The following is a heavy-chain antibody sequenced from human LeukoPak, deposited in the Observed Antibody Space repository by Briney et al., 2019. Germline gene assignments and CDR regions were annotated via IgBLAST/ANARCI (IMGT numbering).Heavy chain of an antibody. CDR1: GFTFSSYA. J-gene: IGHJ4*02. D-gene: IGHD5-24*01. CDR3: AKAQVEMATITPDFDY. V-gene: IGHV3-23*01. CDR2: ISGSGGST. Sequence: GGSLRLSCAASGFTFSSYAMSWVRQAPGKGLEWVSAISGSGGSTYYADSVKGRFTISRDNSKNTLYLQMNSLRAEDTAVYYCAKAQVEMATITPDFDYWGQGTLVTVSS.